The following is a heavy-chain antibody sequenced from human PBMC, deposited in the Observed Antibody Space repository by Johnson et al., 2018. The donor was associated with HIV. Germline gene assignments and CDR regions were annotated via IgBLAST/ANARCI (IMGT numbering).Heavy chain of an antibody. Sequence: VQLVESGGGLVQPGGSLILSCAASGFTFSSYAMSWVRQAPGKGLEWVSAIGTAGDTYYADSVKGRFTISRDNPKNTLYLQMNSLRAEDTAVYYCARGGKDHAFDIWGQGTMVTVSS. CDR1: GFTFSSYA. J-gene: IGHJ3*02. D-gene: IGHD3-16*01. V-gene: IGHV3-23*04. CDR3: ARGGKDHAFDI. CDR2: IGTAGDT.